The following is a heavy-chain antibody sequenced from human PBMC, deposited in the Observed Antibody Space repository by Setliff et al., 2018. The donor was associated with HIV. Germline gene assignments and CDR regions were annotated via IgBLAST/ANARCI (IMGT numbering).Heavy chain of an antibody. V-gene: IGHV4-4*07. J-gene: IGHJ4*02. D-gene: IGHD3-22*01. CDR1: GGSISSYY. CDR2: IYPSGST. Sequence: SETLCLTCTVSGGSISSYYWSWIRQPAGKGLEWIGRIYPSGSTNYNPSLKSRVTMSVDTSKNQFSLKLNSVTAADTAVYYCARAGHYYDSSGTALDYWGQGTLVTVSS. CDR3: ARAGHYYDSSGTALDY.